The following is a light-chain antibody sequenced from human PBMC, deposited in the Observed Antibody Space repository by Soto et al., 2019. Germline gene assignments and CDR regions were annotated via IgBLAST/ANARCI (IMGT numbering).Light chain of an antibody. CDR3: FSFTTDWTHV. V-gene: IGLV2-14*01. CDR1: SSDIGAYNY. Sequence: QSALTQPASVSGSPGQSITISCTGSSSDIGAYNYVSWFQQYPGKAPKLIISEVSNRPSGVSNRFSGSKSGTAASLTISGLQTEDEADYFCFSFTTDWTHVFGTGTKVTVL. CDR2: EVS. J-gene: IGLJ1*01.